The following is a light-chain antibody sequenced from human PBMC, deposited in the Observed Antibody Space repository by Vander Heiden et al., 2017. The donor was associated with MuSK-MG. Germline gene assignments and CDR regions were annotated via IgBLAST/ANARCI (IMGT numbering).Light chain of an antibody. Sequence: DIQMTQSPSSLSASVGDRVTITCQASQDISDYLNWYQQKPGKAPKLLIYDASNLETGVPSRFSGSGSGTDFTFTISSLQPEDIATYYCQQYDYLPPSFGPGTKVDIK. J-gene: IGKJ3*01. V-gene: IGKV1-33*01. CDR3: QQYDYLPPS. CDR2: DAS. CDR1: QDISDY.